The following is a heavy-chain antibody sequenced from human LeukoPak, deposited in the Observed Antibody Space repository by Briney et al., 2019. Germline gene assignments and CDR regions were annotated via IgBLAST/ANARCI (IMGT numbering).Heavy chain of an antibody. J-gene: IGHJ6*03. CDR2: IIPIFGTA. V-gene: IGHV1-69*13. CDR3: ARVDIVVVPAPNPQYYMDV. D-gene: IGHD2-2*03. Sequence: SVKVSCKASGGTFSSYAISWVRQAPGQGLEWMGGIIPIFGTANYAQKFQGRVTITADESTSTAYMELSSLRSEDTAVYYCARVDIVVVPAPNPQYYMDVWGKGTTVTVSS. CDR1: GGTFSSYA.